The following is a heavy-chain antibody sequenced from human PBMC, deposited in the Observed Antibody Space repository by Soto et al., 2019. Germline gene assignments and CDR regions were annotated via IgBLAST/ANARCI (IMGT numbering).Heavy chain of an antibody. CDR1: GFTFSRHA. J-gene: IGHJ4*02. CDR2: LSDSGGSI. Sequence: PGGSLRLSCTASGFTFSRHAMTWVRQAPGKGLEWVSGLSDSGGSIYYADSVKGRFTISRDNSKNTLYLQMNSLRGEDTAAYYCATRWDYLDYWGQGTLVTVSS. V-gene: IGHV3-23*01. CDR3: ATRWDYLDY.